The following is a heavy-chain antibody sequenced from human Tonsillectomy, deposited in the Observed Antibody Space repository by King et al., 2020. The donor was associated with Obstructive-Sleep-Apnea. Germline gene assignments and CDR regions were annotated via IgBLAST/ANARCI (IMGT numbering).Heavy chain of an antibody. Sequence: VQLVESGGGLVQPGGSLRLSCAASGFTFSSYAMHWVRQAPGKGLEYVSAISSNGGSTYYANSVKGRFTISRDNSKNTLYLQMGSLRAEDMAAYYCARYEYYYDSSGYYGVLDYWGQGTLVTVSS. J-gene: IGHJ4*02. D-gene: IGHD3-22*01. CDR3: ARYEYYYDSSGYYGVLDY. CDR2: ISSNGGST. CDR1: GFTFSSYA. V-gene: IGHV3-64*01.